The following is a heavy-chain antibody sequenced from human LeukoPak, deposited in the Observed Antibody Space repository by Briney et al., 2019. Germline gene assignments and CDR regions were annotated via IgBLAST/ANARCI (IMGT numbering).Heavy chain of an antibody. CDR2: IIPIFGTA. D-gene: IGHD6-13*01. CDR3: ARVSPGIAAAGRNGNFDY. V-gene: IGHV1-69*13. J-gene: IGHJ4*02. Sequence: GASVKVSCKASGGTFSSYAISWVRQAPGQGLEWMGGIIPIFGTANYAQKFQGRVTITADESTSTAYMELSSLRSEDTAVYYCARVSPGIAAAGRNGNFDYWGQGTLVTVSS. CDR1: GGTFSSYA.